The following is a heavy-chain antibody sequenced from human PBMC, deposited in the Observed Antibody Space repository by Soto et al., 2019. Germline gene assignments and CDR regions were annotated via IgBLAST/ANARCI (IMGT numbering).Heavy chain of an antibody. Sequence: XGSLRLSCIAAGFTFSSYAMSWVRQAPGKGLDWVSAISGSGGSTYYADSVKGRFTISRDNSKNTLYLQMNSLRAEDTAVYYCAKDPRITMVRGVTLVPGAFDIWGQGTMVTVSS. CDR1: GFTFSSYA. J-gene: IGHJ3*02. V-gene: IGHV3-23*01. D-gene: IGHD3-10*01. CDR3: AKDPRITMVRGVTLVPGAFDI. CDR2: ISGSGGST.